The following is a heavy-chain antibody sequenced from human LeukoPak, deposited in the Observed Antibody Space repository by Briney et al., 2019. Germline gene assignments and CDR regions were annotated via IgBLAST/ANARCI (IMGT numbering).Heavy chain of an antibody. Sequence: SETLSLTCTVSGGSINNYYWSWIRQPPGKGLEWIGYIYYSGSTNYNPSLTGRVTILVDTSKNQFPLRLSSVTAADTAVYYCARPKSGYDQAFDYWGQGTLVTVSS. CDR3: ARPKSGYDQAFDY. CDR1: GGSINNYY. J-gene: IGHJ4*02. V-gene: IGHV4-59*08. D-gene: IGHD5-12*01. CDR2: IYYSGST.